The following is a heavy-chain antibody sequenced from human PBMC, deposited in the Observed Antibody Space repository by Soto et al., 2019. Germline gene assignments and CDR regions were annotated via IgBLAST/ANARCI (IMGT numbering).Heavy chain of an antibody. J-gene: IGHJ4*01. D-gene: IGHD1-20*01. V-gene: IGHV3-30-3*01. CDR1: GFTFSTYA. Sequence: PGGSLRLSCAASGFTFSTYAMHWVRQAPGKGLEWVALMSSEGGTQHYADSVKGRFTVSRDNSKNTFYLEMNNLRGDDTAVYYCVRDNWNVIDLFDCWGQGTLGHRLL. CDR3: VRDNWNVIDLFDC. CDR2: MSSEGGTQ.